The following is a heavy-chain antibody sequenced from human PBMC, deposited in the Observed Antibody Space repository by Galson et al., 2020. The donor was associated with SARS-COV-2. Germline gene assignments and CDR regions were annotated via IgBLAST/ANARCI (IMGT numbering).Heavy chain of an antibody. CDR2: IGTAGDT. CDR1: GFTFSSYD. Sequence: GGSLRLSCAASGFTFSSYDMHWVRQATGKGLEWVSAIGTAGDTYYPGSVKGRFTISRENAKNSLYLQMNSLRAGDTAVYYCARGSVVVVPAAMRTYYYYYYMDVWGKGTTVTVSS. D-gene: IGHD2-2*01. V-gene: IGHV3-13*01. CDR3: ARGSVVVVPAAMRTYYYYYYMDV. J-gene: IGHJ6*03.